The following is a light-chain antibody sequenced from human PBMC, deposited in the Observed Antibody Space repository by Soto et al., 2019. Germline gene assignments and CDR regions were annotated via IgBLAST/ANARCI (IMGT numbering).Light chain of an antibody. CDR1: QSINKW. J-gene: IGKJ3*01. CDR3: QQSNSFPYP. CDR2: SAS. V-gene: IGKV1-12*01. Sequence: DTEMTQSPSSVSASVVDRITITCRASQSINKWLAWYQQKPGKAPKLLIHSASTLHDGVPSRFSGSGSGTDFTLTINGLQPEDFATYYCQQSNSFPYPFGPGTKVDI.